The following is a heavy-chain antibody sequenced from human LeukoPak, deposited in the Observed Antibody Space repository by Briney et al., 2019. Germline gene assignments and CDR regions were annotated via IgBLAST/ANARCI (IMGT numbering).Heavy chain of an antibody. CDR1: GFTYSSYW. J-gene: IGHJ4*02. D-gene: IGHD2-15*01. CDR3: ARDGRGGYLDS. V-gene: IGHV3-7*01. Sequence: PGGSLRLSCAASGFTYSSYWMSWVRQAPGKGLEWVANIKQDGSEKYYMDSVKGRFTISRDNAKNSLYLQMNSLRAEDTAVYYCARDGRGGYLDSWGQGTLVIVSS. CDR2: IKQDGSEK.